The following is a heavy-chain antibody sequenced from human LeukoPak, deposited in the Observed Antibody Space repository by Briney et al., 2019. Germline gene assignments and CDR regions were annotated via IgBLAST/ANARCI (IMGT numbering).Heavy chain of an antibody. CDR2: IYYSGST. J-gene: IGHJ4*02. D-gene: IGHD3-22*01. CDR1: GGSINSYY. V-gene: IGHV4-39*07. Sequence: PSETLSLTCTVSGGSINSYYWSWIRQPPGKGLEWIGSIYYSGSTYYNPSLKSRVTISVDTSKNQFSLKLSSVTAADTAVYYCASTVVVITNLFGYWGQGTLVTVSS. CDR3: ASTVVVITNLFGY.